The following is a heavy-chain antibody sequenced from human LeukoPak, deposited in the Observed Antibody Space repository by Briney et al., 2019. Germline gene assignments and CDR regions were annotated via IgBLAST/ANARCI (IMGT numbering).Heavy chain of an antibody. V-gene: IGHV3-7*04. J-gene: IGHJ6*02. Sequence: GGSLRLSCEASGFTFRIYWMSWVRQAPGKGLEWAANIKHDGSEKDYVDSVKGRFTISRDNAKNSLYLQMNSLRAEDTAVYYCARDYFYPMDVWGQGTTVTVSS. CDR2: IKHDGSEK. CDR3: ARDYFYPMDV. CDR1: GFTFRIYW.